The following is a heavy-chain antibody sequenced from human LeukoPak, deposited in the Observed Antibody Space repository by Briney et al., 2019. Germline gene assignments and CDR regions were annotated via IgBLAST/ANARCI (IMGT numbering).Heavy chain of an antibody. Sequence: GGSLRLSCAASGYTFSSYGMHWVRQAPGKGLEWVAVISSDGSDKYYADSVKGRFTISRDNSKNTMYLQMNSLRDEDTAVYYCAKGSATSVVTIDYWGQGTLVTVSS. CDR1: GYTFSSYG. J-gene: IGHJ4*02. D-gene: IGHD4-23*01. CDR2: ISSDGSDK. V-gene: IGHV3-30*18. CDR3: AKGSATSVVTIDY.